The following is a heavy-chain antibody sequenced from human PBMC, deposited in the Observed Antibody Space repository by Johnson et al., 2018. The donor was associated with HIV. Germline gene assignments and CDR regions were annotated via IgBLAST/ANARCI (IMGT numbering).Heavy chain of an antibody. CDR1: GFSFSSYG. V-gene: IGHV3-33*05. CDR3: ARRGITIVADAFDI. J-gene: IGHJ3*02. CDR2: IPFHGNQQ. Sequence: MQLVESGGGVVQPGGSLRLSCAASGFSFSSYGMYWARQAPDKGLEWVAYIPFHGNQQYYGDSVKGRFTISRDNAKKLLYLQMYSLRAEDTAFYYCARRGITIVADAFDIWGQGTMVTVSS. D-gene: IGHD3-10*01.